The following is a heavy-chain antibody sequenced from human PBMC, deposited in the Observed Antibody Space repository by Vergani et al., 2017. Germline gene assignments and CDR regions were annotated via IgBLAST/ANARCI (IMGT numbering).Heavy chain of an antibody. Sequence: QVQLQESGPGLVKPSQTLSLTCTVSGGSLSSGDYYWSWIRQPPGKGLEWIGYIYYSGSTYYNPSLKSRVTISVDTSKNQFSLKLSSVTAADTAVYYCASAGIAAAGGYYFDYWGQGTLVTVSS. CDR1: GGSLSSGDYY. D-gene: IGHD6-13*01. CDR3: ASAGIAAAGGYYFDY. CDR2: IYYSGST. V-gene: IGHV4-30-4*01. J-gene: IGHJ4*02.